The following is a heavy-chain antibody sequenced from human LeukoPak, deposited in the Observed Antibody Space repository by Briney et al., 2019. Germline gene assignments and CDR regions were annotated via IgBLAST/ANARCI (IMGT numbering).Heavy chain of an antibody. CDR1: GFTFSIYA. CDR2: ISGSGGST. Sequence: VGSLRLSCAASGFTFSIYAMSWVRQAPGKGLEWVSAISGSGGSTYYADSVKGRFTVSRDNSKSTLYLKMNSLRVDDTDVYYCARGRLPKYYFDSWGQGTLITVSP. V-gene: IGHV3-23*01. J-gene: IGHJ4*02. CDR3: ARGRLPKYYFDS.